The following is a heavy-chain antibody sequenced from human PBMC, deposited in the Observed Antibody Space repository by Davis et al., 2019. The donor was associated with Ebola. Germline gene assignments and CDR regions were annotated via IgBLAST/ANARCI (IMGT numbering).Heavy chain of an antibody. D-gene: IGHD3-3*02. CDR3: AKVQVAFRAYYYGMDV. Sequence: PGGSLRLSCAASGFTFSSYAMSWVRQAPGKGLEWVSAISGSGGSTYYADSVKGRFTISRDNSKNTLYLQMNSLRAEDTAVYYCAKVQVAFRAYYYGMDVWGQGTTVTVSS. CDR2: ISGSGGST. V-gene: IGHV3-23*01. J-gene: IGHJ6*02. CDR1: GFTFSSYA.